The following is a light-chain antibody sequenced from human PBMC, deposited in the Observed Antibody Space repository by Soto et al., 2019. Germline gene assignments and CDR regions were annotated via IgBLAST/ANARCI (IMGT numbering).Light chain of an antibody. CDR1: QSVTSNS. CDR3: QQYGSSLIT. V-gene: IGKV3-20*01. J-gene: IGKJ1*01. CDR2: GAS. Sequence: IVLTQSPGTLSLSPWERATLSCRASQSVTSNSLAWYHQKFGQPPRLLIYGASSRATGIPDRFSGSGSGTDFTLTISRLEPEDFAVYYCQQYGSSLITFGQGTKVDIK.